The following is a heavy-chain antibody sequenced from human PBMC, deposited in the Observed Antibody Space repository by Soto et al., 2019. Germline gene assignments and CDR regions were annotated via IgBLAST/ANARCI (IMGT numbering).Heavy chain of an antibody. CDR3: AILTSRITLASHVRSNWFDP. V-gene: IGHV4-39*01. D-gene: IGHD2-21*02. CDR1: GGSINSITYF. Sequence: SETLSLTCAVSGGSINSITYFWGWIRQPPGKGLEWIGDIYDTGTTYYNPSLKSRVTISVDTSKNQFSLKLTSVTAADTAVYYCAILTSRITLASHVRSNWFDPWGPGNLVTVSS. J-gene: IGHJ5*02. CDR2: IYDTGTT.